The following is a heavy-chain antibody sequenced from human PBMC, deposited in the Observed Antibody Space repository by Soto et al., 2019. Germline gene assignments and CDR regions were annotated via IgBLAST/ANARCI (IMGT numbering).Heavy chain of an antibody. CDR3: AKDGITIFGVVIIQDY. Sequence: PGGSLRLSCAASGFTFSSYAMSWVRQAPGKGLEWVSAISGSGGSTYYADSVKGRFTISRDNSKNTLYLQMNSLRAEGTAVYYCAKDGITIFGVVIIQDYWGQGTLVTVSS. CDR2: ISGSGGST. V-gene: IGHV3-23*01. D-gene: IGHD3-3*01. CDR1: GFTFSSYA. J-gene: IGHJ4*02.